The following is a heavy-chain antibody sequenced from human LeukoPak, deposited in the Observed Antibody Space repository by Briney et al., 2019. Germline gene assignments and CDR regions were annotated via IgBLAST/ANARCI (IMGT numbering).Heavy chain of an antibody. Sequence: GGSLRLSCAASGFTFSSYAMSWVRQAPGKGLEWVSAISGSGGSTYYADSVKGRFTISRDNAKNSLYLQMNSLRAEDTAVYYCARADGSGYYPGYFDYWGQGTLVTVSS. CDR2: ISGSGGST. D-gene: IGHD3-22*01. J-gene: IGHJ4*02. CDR1: GFTFSSYA. CDR3: ARADGSGYYPGYFDY. V-gene: IGHV3-23*01.